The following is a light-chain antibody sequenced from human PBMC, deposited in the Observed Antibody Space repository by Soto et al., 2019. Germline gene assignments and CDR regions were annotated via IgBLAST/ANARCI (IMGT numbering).Light chain of an antibody. Sequence: DIVMTQSPDSLAVSLGERASINCKSSQSVLYSSNNKNYLAWYQQKPGQPPQLLIYWASTRASGVPDRVSASGSRTDYTPTISSLQTEDVAVYYCQQYYSAPRTFGQGTNLEIK. CDR3: QQYYSAPRT. V-gene: IGKV4-1*01. J-gene: IGKJ2*01. CDR2: WAS. CDR1: QSVLYSSNNKNY.